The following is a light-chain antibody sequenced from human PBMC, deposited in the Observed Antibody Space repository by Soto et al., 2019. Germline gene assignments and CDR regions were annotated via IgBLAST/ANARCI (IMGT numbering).Light chain of an antibody. CDR2: DAS. CDR1: QNVDIY. V-gene: IGKV3-11*01. Sequence: EVVLTQSPVTLALSPGERATLSCRASQNVDIYVAWYQQKPGQAPRLLIYDASNRATGIPARFSGSGSGTDCTLTISSREPEDFEVYYCQQRKDWPPLTFGGGTNVEIK. J-gene: IGKJ4*01. CDR3: QQRKDWPPLT.